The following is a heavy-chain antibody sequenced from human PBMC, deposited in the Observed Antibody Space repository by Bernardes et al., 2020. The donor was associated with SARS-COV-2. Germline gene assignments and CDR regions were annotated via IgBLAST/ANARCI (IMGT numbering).Heavy chain of an antibody. J-gene: IGHJ4*02. D-gene: IGHD1-7*01. Sequence: SETLSLTCTASGGSISSYYWSWIRQPPGKGLEWIGYIYYSGSTNYNPSLKSRLTISVNTSKNQISLKLSPVTAADTAVYYCARSGANWNCLSDYWGQGTLVTVSS. CDR3: ARSGANWNCLSDY. CDR1: GGSISSYY. V-gene: IGHV4-59*01. CDR2: IYYSGST.